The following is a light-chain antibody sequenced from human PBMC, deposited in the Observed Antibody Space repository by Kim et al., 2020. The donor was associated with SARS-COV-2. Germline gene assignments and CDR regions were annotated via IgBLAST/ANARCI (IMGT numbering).Light chain of an antibody. J-gene: IGLJ2*01. CDR1: SGHSSYD. V-gene: IGLV4-69*01. Sequence: ASVKLTCTMSSGHSSYDSAWHQQQPEKGPRYLMKLNSDGSHSKGDGIPDRFSGSSSGAERYLTISSLQSEDEADYYCQTWGTGIQVFGGGTQLTVL. CDR2: LNSDGSH. CDR3: QTWGTGIQV.